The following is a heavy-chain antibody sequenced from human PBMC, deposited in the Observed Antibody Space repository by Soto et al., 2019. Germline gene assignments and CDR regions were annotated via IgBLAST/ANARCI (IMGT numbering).Heavy chain of an antibody. CDR1: GYSFTGYY. D-gene: IGHD3-10*01. J-gene: IGHJ3*02. V-gene: IGHV1-2*02. CDR3: ARELRIDYSGVGAFDI. CDR2: INPKSGGT. Sequence: KVSCKTSGYSFTGYYIHWVRQAPGQGLEWMGWINPKSGGTNYAQKFQGRVTMTRDTSISTVYMELSSLRSDDTAIYYCARELRIDYSGVGAFDIWGQGTMVTVSS.